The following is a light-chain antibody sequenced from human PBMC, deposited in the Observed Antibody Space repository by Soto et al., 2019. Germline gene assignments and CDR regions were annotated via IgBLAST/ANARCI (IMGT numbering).Light chain of an antibody. CDR1: QSVSNNY. CDR3: QQYGSSGT. J-gene: IGKJ1*01. V-gene: IGKV3-20*01. Sequence: EVVLTKSPGTLSLSQGERATLSCRASQSVSNNYLAWYQQKPGQAPRLLIYGASNRATGIPDRFSGSGSGTDFTLTISRLEPEDFAVYYCQQYGSSGTFGQGTKVDI. CDR2: GAS.